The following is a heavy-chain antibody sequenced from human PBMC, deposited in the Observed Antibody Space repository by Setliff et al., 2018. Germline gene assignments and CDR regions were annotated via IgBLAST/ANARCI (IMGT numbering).Heavy chain of an antibody. CDR2: IIPIFGTP. J-gene: IGHJ4*02. Sequence: SVKVSCKASGGMSGTYSISWVRQAPGQGLEWMGAIIPIFGTPNYAQKFQDRVTITAGVSTSTAYMELSSLRSDVTAVYYCARDGAYCSGGSCYSFDYWGQGTPVTVSS. V-gene: IGHV1-69*13. CDR3: ARDGAYCSGGSCYSFDY. CDR1: GGMSGTYS. D-gene: IGHD2-15*01.